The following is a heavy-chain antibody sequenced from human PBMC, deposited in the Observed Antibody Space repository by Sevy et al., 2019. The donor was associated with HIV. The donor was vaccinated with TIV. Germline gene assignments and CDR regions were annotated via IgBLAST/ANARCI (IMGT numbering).Heavy chain of an antibody. CDR1: GGTFSSYA. Sequence: ASVKVSCKASGGTFSSYAISWVRQAPGQGLEWMGGIIPIFGTANYAQTFQGRVTITGDESTSTAYMELSSLRSEDTAVYYCARDSGRGRLVPAVVYYYYYYGMDVWGQGTTVTVSS. J-gene: IGHJ6*02. V-gene: IGHV1-69*13. CDR2: IIPIFGTA. CDR3: ARDSGRGRLVPAVVYYYYYYGMDV. D-gene: IGHD2-2*01.